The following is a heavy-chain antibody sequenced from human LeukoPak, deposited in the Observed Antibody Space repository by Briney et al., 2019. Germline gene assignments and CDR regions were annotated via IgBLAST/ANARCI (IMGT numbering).Heavy chain of an antibody. Sequence: SQTLSLTCTVSGGSISSGGYYWSWIRQHPGKGLEWIGYIYYSGSTYYNPSLKSRVTISVDTSKNQFSLKLSSVTAADTAVYYCARDLLWNDAFDIWGQGTMATVSS. CDR2: IYYSGST. D-gene: IGHD2-21*01. CDR1: GGSISSGGYY. CDR3: ARDLLWNDAFDI. J-gene: IGHJ3*02. V-gene: IGHV4-31*03.